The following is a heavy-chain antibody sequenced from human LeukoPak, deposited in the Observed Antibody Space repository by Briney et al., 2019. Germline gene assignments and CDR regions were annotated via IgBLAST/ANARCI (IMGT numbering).Heavy chain of an antibody. CDR3: AKDGRFGDYYYYYMDV. J-gene: IGHJ6*03. CDR2: IQYDGSNK. V-gene: IGHV3-30*02. D-gene: IGHD3-10*01. Sequence: PGGSLRLSCAASGFTFSSYGMHWVRQAPGKGLEWVAFIQYDGSNKYYADSVRGRFTISRDNSKNTLYLQMNSLRAEDTAVYYCAKDGRFGDYYYYYMDVWGKGTTVTVSS. CDR1: GFTFSSYG.